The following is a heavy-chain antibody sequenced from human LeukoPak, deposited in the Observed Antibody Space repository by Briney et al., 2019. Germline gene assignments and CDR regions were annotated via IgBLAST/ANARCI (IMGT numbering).Heavy chain of an antibody. D-gene: IGHD6-13*01. CDR1: GYTFTSYD. CDR2: MNPNTGNT. J-gene: IGHJ6*03. V-gene: IGHV1-8*03. Sequence: GASVKVSCKASGYTFTSYDINWVRQASGQGLEWMGWMNPNTGNTGYAQKFQGRVTITRNTSISTVYMELSSLRSEDTAVYYCAARYSSSWYVPYYYMDVWGKGTTVTVSS. CDR3: AARYSSSWYVPYYYMDV.